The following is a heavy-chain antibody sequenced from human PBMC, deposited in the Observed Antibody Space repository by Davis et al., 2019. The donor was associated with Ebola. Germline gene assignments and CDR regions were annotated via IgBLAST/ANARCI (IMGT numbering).Heavy chain of an antibody. CDR2: ISSSGSTI. CDR1: GFTFSDYY. Sequence: GGSLRLSCAASGFTFSDYYVSWIRQAPGKGLEWVSYISSSGSTIYYADSVKGRFTISRDNAKNSLYLQMNSLRAEDTAVYYCARAGYSYGYYYYYYGMDVWGQGTTVTVSS. CDR3: ARAGYSYGYYYYYYGMDV. J-gene: IGHJ6*02. V-gene: IGHV3-11*01. D-gene: IGHD5-18*01.